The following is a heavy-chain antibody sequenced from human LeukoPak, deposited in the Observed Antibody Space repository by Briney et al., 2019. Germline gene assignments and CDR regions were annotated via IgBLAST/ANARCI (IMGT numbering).Heavy chain of an antibody. Sequence: PGGSLRLSCAASGFTFSSYAMNWVRQAPAKGLEWVSGISGSDGSTYYADSVKGRFTISRDNSKNTLYLQMNSLRDEDTAVYYCASLMTGDVGGQGTTVTVSS. J-gene: IGHJ6*02. V-gene: IGHV3-23*01. CDR3: ASLMTGDV. CDR2: ISGSDGST. D-gene: IGHD2-21*01. CDR1: GFTFSSYA.